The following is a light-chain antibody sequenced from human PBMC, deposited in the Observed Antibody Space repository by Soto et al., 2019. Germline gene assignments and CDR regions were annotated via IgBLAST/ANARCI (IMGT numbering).Light chain of an antibody. J-gene: IGKJ1*01. V-gene: IGKV2-24*01. CDR3: MQVTHLAWT. Sequence: DIVMTQTPLSSPVTLGQPASISCRSSQSLVHSNGKTYLRWLHQRPGQPPRLLIYKISERFSGVPDRFSGRGAGRDFTLRISRVEAEDVGVYYCMQVTHLAWTFGQGTKVEIK. CDR1: QSLVHSNGKTY. CDR2: KIS.